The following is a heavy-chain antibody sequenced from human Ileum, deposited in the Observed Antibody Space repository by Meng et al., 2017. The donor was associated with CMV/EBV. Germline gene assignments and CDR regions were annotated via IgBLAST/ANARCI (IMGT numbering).Heavy chain of an antibody. Sequence: SETLSLTCTVSGGSVSSGSHYWSRLRQPPGKGLEWLGYVHFSGSANYNPSLESRLSMSVDTSQNRLYLRLSSVTAADTAVYYCARDLSPDFWNGHLDYWGQGKLVTVSS. CDR1: GGSVSSGSHY. J-gene: IGHJ4*02. CDR2: VHFSGSA. V-gene: IGHV4-61*01. D-gene: IGHD3-3*01. CDR3: ARDLSPDFWNGHLDY.